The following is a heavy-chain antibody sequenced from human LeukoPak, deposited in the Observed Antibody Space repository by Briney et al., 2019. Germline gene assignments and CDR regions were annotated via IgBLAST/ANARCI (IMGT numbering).Heavy chain of an antibody. CDR3: ARDGYYYGSGSYSPFDY. J-gene: IGHJ4*02. D-gene: IGHD3-10*01. CDR1: GFTFSSYA. Sequence: PGGSLRLSCAASGFTFSSYAMSWVRQAPGKGLEWVSAISGSGGSTYYADSVKGRFTISRDNSKNTLYLQMNSLRAEDTAVYYCARDGYYYGSGSYSPFDYRGQGTLVTVSS. CDR2: ISGSGGST. V-gene: IGHV3-23*01.